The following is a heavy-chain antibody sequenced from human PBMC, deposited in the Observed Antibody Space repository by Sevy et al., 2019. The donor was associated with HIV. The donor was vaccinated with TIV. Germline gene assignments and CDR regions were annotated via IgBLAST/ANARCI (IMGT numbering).Heavy chain of an antibody. Sequence: SETLSLSCTVSGDSINTYYWSWIRQPPGKGLEWIGYVSHSGNTNYNPSLKSRVSMSVDTSTNQFSLKVKSVAAADTAVYYCARLRWDLVVVPGATPGCYFDSWGQGTLVTVSS. J-gene: IGHJ4*02. CDR1: GDSINTYY. CDR2: VSHSGNT. V-gene: IGHV4-59*08. D-gene: IGHD2-2*02. CDR3: ARLRWDLVVVPGATPGCYFDS.